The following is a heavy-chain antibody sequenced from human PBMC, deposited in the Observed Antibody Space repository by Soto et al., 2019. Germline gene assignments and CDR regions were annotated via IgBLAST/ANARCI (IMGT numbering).Heavy chain of an antibody. CDR2: LSGGGSTT. CDR1: GFTFSLSA. CDR3: AKGPEYDILTGCDY. D-gene: IGHD3-9*01. J-gene: IGHJ4*02. V-gene: IGHV3-23*01. Sequence: EVQLLESGGGFVQPGASLRLSCAASGFTFSLSAMSWVRQAPGRGLDWVSSLSGGGSTTDYADSVKGRFTISRDNSKNTEHLQMNSLRAEDTAVYYCAKGPEYDILTGCDYWGQGALVTVSS.